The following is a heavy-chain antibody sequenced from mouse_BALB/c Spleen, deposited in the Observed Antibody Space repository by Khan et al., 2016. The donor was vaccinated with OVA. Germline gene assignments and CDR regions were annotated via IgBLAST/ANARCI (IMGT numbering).Heavy chain of an antibody. D-gene: IGHD1-3*01. V-gene: IGHV1-77*01. CDR3: AKISYYNSYAMDY. CDR2: IYPGSGST. Sequence: QVQLKQSGPELVKPGASVKMSCKTSGYTFTDYDIRWVKQRTGQGLEWIGEIYPGSGSTYYNEKFKGKATLTADKSSNTAYMQLSSLTSEDTAVYFSAKISYYNSYAMDYWGQGTAVTVSS. J-gene: IGHJ4*01. CDR1: GYTFTDYD.